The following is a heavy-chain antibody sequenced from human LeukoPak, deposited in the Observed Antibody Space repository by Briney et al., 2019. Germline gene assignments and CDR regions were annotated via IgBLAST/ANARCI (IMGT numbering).Heavy chain of an antibody. D-gene: IGHD3-22*01. V-gene: IGHV3-30*18. CDR1: GFIFSSYG. J-gene: IGHJ4*02. CDR2: ISYDGSNK. CDR3: AKPSVPYSSGYPTLDY. Sequence: GVSLRLSCAASGFIFSSYGMHWVRQPPGKGLEWVAVISYDGSNKYYADSVKGRFTISRDNSKNTLYLQMNSLRAKDTAVYYCAKPSVPYSSGYPTLDYWGQGTLVTVSS.